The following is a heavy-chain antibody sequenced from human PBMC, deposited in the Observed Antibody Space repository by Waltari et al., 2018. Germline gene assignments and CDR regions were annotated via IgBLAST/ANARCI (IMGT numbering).Heavy chain of an antibody. CDR2: ISWNSGSI. CDR1: GFTFDDYS. V-gene: IGHV3-9*01. J-gene: IGHJ4*02. Sequence: EVQVVESGGGSVQPGRSLRLSCLASGFTFDDYSMPWGRQPPGKGLEWGSGISWNSGSIDYADSVKGRFAISRDNTKNSLFLEMSSLRIEDTAFYYCVKSQSSTLNDYTNNFDHWGQGTLVTVSS. CDR3: VKSQSSTLNDYTNNFDH. D-gene: IGHD3-16*01.